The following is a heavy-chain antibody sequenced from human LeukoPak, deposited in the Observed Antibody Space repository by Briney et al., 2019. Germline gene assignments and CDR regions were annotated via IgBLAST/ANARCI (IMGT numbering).Heavy chain of an antibody. CDR3: ARAAGVAAAGLFDY. Sequence: SETLSLTCTVSGGSISSYYWSWVRQPAGKGLEWIGRIYTSGSTNYNPSLKSRVTMSVDTSKNQFSLKLSSVTAADTAVYYCARAAGVAAAGLFDYWGQGTLVTVSS. J-gene: IGHJ4*02. CDR2: IYTSGST. D-gene: IGHD6-13*01. CDR1: GGSISSYY. V-gene: IGHV4-4*07.